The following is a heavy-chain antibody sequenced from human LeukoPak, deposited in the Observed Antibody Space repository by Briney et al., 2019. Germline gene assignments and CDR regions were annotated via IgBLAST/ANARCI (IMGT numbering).Heavy chain of an antibody. V-gene: IGHV3-23*01. CDR1: GFTFRSYA. CDR2: ISGSGGDT. J-gene: IGHJ4*02. D-gene: IGHD6-19*01. Sequence: GGSLRLSCAASGFTFRSYAIYWVRQAPGKGLEWVSGISGSGGDTYFADSVKDRFTISGDNSKNTVFLQMDRLRAEDTAVYYCAKTTAGYSSGRYPGWPVDYWGQGTLVTVSS. CDR3: AKTTAGYSSGRYPGWPVDY.